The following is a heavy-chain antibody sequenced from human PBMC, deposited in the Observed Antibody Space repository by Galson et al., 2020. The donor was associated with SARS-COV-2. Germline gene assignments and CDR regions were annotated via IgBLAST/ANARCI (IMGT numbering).Heavy chain of an antibody. D-gene: IGHD3-22*01. V-gene: IGHV1-69*10. CDR2: IIPILGIA. Sequence: SVKVSCKASGGTFSSYAISWVRQAPGQGLEWMGGIIPILGIANYAQKFQGRVTITADKSTSTAYMELSSLRSEDTAVYYCARESGGYRANTYYMDVWGKGTTVTVSS. CDR3: ARESGGYRANTYYMDV. CDR1: GGTFSSYA. J-gene: IGHJ6*03.